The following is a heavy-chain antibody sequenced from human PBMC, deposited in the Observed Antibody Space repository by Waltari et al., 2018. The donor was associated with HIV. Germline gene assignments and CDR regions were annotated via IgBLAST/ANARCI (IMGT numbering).Heavy chain of an antibody. CDR1: GYTFITFD. CDR2: KNPNSGKS. V-gene: IGHV1-8*01. Sequence: HVHLVQSGPEVKRPGASVKISCKAYGYTFITFDVNWVRQAAGQGPEWLGRKNPNSGKSAAHNIYEDRVTRTMDVSTDTAYMEINVQTTEDTAVYYCARNSSAKGNRYFYDGLDVWGQGTPVTV. CDR3: ARNSSAKGNRYFYDGLDV. D-gene: IGHD3-22*01. J-gene: IGHJ6*02.